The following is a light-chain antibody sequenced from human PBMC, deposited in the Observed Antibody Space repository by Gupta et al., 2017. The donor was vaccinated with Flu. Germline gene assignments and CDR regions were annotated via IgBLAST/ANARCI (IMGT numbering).Light chain of an antibody. V-gene: IGKV3-20*01. CDR1: ESVTSAS. J-gene: IGKJ2*01. CDR2: GAS. CDR3: QQYGSAPNT. Sequence: DTVLTQSPDTLSLSPGERASLSCRASESVTSASLAWYQHQPGQTPRLLIYGASSRATGIPDRFTGSGSGTEFTLTINRLEPEDFAVYYCQQYGSAPNTFGQGTKVEIK.